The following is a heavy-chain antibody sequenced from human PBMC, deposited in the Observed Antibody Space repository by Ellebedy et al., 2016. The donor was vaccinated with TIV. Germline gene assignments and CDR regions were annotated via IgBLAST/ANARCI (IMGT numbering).Heavy chain of an antibody. J-gene: IGHJ4*02. CDR3: AKEAGSGWYEPFDD. Sequence: PGGSLRLSCAASGFTFSSYTMNWVRQAPGKGLEWVSSISTSSSYIYYAGSVKGRFTISRDNAKDSLYLQMNSLRAEDTAVYYCAKEAGSGWYEPFDDWGQGTLVTVSS. D-gene: IGHD6-19*01. V-gene: IGHV3-21*01. CDR2: ISTSSSYI. CDR1: GFTFSSYT.